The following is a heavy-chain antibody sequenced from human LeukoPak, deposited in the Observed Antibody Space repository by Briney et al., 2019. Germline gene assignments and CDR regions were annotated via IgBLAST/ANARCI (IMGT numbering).Heavy chain of an antibody. CDR1: GGPLSRCA. Sequence: ASVKLSCKASGGPLSRCAISWVPQAPGKGLEWMGKIIHNFGKTNYAQKLQGRLTITADESKNTPHMELSPLRSEDTAVYYCAGRVKHDYDSSCYCDYWGQGTLVTVSS. CDR3: AGRVKHDYDSSCYCDY. J-gene: IGHJ4*02. V-gene: IGHV1-69*15. D-gene: IGHD3-22*01. CDR2: IIHNFGKT.